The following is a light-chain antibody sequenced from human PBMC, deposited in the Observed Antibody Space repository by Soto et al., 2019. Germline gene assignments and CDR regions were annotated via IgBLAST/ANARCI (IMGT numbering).Light chain of an antibody. CDR2: GAS. J-gene: IGKJ1*01. CDR1: QSLSSSY. V-gene: IGKV3-20*01. CDR3: QHYGSSRWT. Sequence: EIVLTQSPGTLSLSPEERATLSCRARQSLSSSYLAWYQQKPGQSPRLLIYGASSRATGIPDRFSGSGSGTDFTLTIRRLEPEDFAVYYCQHYGSSRWTFGQGTKVEIK.